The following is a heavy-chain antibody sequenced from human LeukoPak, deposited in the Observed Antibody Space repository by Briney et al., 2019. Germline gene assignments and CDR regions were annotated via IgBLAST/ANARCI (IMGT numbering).Heavy chain of an antibody. CDR3: AVNTFGGVMGGRDY. J-gene: IGHJ4*02. D-gene: IGHD3-16*01. V-gene: IGHV1-8*02. CDR1: GYTFTSYG. Sequence: ASVKVSCKASGYTFTSYGISWVRQAPGQGLEWMGWMNPNSGNTGYAQKFQGRVTMTRNASISTAYMELSSLRSEDTAVYYCAVNTFGGVMGGRDYWGQGTLVTVSS. CDR2: MNPNSGNT.